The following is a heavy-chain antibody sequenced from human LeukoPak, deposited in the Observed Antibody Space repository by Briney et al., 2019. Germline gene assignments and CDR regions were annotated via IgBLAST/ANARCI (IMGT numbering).Heavy chain of an antibody. D-gene: IGHD6-13*01. Sequence: GGSLRLSCAVSGFTFSNYAMSWVRQAPGKGLEWVSGISDTGDSTYYADSVKGRFTISRDNSKNTVYLQMNSLRAEDTAVYYCAKGSSAVGGGLHVDYWGQGTLVTVSS. J-gene: IGHJ4*02. V-gene: IGHV3-23*01. CDR2: ISDTGDST. CDR3: AKGSSAVGGGLHVDY. CDR1: GFTFSNYA.